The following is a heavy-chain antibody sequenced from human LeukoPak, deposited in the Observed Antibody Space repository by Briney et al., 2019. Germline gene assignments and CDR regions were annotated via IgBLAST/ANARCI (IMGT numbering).Heavy chain of an antibody. D-gene: IGHD3-22*01. CDR2: FGTRSTSI. CDR1: GFTFSGYS. CDR3: AREVSEGFDF. V-gene: IGHV3-21*01. J-gene: IGHJ4*02. Sequence: GGSLRLSCTASGFTFSGYSMNWIRQAPGKGLEWVSSFGTRSTSIYHAGSVKGRFAISRDNAKNSLYLQMNSLRAEDTALYYCAREVSEGFDFWGQGTLVTVSS.